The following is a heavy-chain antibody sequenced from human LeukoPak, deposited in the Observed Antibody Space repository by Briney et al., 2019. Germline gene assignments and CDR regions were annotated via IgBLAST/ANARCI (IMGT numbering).Heavy chain of an antibody. D-gene: IGHD1-1*01. J-gene: IGHJ4*02. CDR2: VSSSSRTI. Sequence: GGSLRLSCAASDFTFSTFTMHWVRQAPGKGLEWVSSVSSSSRTINYADSVQGRSTVSRDNANNSMYLQINDLRREDTAVYYCARGSRRGGLDSWGQGTLVTVSS. V-gene: IGHV3-48*01. CDR1: DFTFSTFT. CDR3: ARGSRRGGLDS.